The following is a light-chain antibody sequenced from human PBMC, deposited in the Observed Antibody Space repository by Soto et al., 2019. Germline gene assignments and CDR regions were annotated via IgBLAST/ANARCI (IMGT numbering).Light chain of an antibody. V-gene: IGKV1-5*03. CDR3: EQYNTYPLT. CDR1: QSISTW. J-gene: IGKJ4*01. CDR2: KAS. Sequence: DIQMTQSPSTLSASVGDRVTITCRASQSISTWLAWYQQKPGKAPKLLIYKASSLEGGVPSRFSGSGSGTEFNITVSSLRPDDFATDDCEQYNTYPLTFGGGTTVEIK.